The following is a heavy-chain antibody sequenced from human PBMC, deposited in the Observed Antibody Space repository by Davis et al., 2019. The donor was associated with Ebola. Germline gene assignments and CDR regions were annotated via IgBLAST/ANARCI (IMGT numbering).Heavy chain of an antibody. V-gene: IGHV1-69*13. CDR2: IIPIFGTA. Sequence: AASVKVSCKASGYTFTSYGISWVRQAPGQGLEWLGGIIPIFGTANYAQKFQGRVTITADESTSTAYMELSSLRSEDTAVYYCARDRGGSFDPTGYFDYWGQGTLVTVSS. CDR3: ARDRGGSFDPTGYFDY. CDR1: GYTFTSYG. D-gene: IGHD1-26*01. J-gene: IGHJ4*02.